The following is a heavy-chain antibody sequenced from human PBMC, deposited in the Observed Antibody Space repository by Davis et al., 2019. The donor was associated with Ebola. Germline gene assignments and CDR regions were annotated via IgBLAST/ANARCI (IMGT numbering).Heavy chain of an antibody. D-gene: IGHD1-1*01. CDR3: ARGAGTYYYYGMDV. V-gene: IGHV3-11*04. CDR2: ISSSGSTI. J-gene: IGHJ6*02. CDR1: GFTFSDYY. Sequence: GESLKISCAASGFTFSDYYMSWIRQAPGKRLEWVSYISSSGSTIYYADSVKGRFTISRDNAKNSLYLQMNSLRAEDTAVYYCARGAGTYYYYGMDVWGQGTTVTVSS.